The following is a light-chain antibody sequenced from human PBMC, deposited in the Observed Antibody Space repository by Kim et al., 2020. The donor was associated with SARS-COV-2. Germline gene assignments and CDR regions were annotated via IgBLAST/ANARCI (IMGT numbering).Light chain of an antibody. V-gene: IGLV2-14*03. CDR1: SSDIGGYNY. CDR3: SSYASSGTYKFV. Sequence: QSALAQPASVSGSPGQSITISGTGSSSDIGGYNYVSWYQHSPGRAPQLLIYDVNKRPSGISNRFSASKSGNAASLTISGLQAEDEADYYCSSYASSGTYKFVLGTGTKVTVL. J-gene: IGLJ1*01. CDR2: DVN.